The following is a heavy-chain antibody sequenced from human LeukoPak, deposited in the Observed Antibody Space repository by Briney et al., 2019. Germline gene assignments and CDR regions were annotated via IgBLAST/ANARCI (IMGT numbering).Heavy chain of an antibody. D-gene: IGHD4-17*01. Sequence: GGSLRLTCAAPGFTFDDYGVSWVRQAPGKGLEWVSGINWNGGSTGYADSVKGRFTISRDNAKNSLYLQMNSLRAEDTALYYCARAGGLRGAFDIWGQGTMVTVSS. CDR1: GFTFDDYG. J-gene: IGHJ3*02. CDR2: INWNGGST. V-gene: IGHV3-20*04. CDR3: ARAGGLRGAFDI.